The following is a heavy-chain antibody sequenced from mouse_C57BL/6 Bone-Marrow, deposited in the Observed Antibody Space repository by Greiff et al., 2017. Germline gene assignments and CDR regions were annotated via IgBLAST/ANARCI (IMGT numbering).Heavy chain of an antibody. D-gene: IGHD3-3*01. V-gene: IGHV1-64*01. J-gene: IGHJ2*01. CDR3: ARWAGSGFDY. Sequence: QVQLQQPGAELVKPGASVKLSCKASGYTFTSYWMHWVKQRPGQGLEWIGMIHPNSGSTNYNEKFKRKATLTVDKSSSTAYMQLSSLTSEDSAVYYYARWAGSGFDYWGQGTTLTVSS. CDR2: IHPNSGST. CDR1: GYTFTSYW.